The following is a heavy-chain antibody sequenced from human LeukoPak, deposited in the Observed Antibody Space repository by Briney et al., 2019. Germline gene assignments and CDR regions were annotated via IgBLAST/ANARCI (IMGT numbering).Heavy chain of an antibody. Sequence: GGSLPLSCAASGFPFSSYSMNWVRQAPGKGLEWVSSISSSSSYIYYADSVKGRFTISRDNAKNSLYLQMNSLRAEDTAVYYCARDYAQYGMDVWGQGTTVTVSS. CDR2: ISSSSSYI. J-gene: IGHJ6*02. D-gene: IGHD4-17*01. CDR1: GFPFSSYS. CDR3: ARDYAQYGMDV. V-gene: IGHV3-21*01.